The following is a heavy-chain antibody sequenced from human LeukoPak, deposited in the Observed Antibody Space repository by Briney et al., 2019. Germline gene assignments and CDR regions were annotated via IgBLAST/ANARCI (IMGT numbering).Heavy chain of an antibody. CDR1: GFTVSSNH. CDR3: AREVVAAAGTGAFDY. Sequence: GGSLRLSCAASGFTVSSNHINWVRQAPGKGLEWVSVIYSGGSTYYADSVKGRFTISRDNSKNTLYLQMNSLRAEDTAVYYCAREVVAAAGTGAFDYWGQGTLVTVSS. V-gene: IGHV3-66*01. J-gene: IGHJ4*02. CDR2: IYSGGST. D-gene: IGHD6-13*01.